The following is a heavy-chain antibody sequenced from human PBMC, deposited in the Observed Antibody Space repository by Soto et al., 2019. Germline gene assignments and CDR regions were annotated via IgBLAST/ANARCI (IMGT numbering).Heavy chain of an antibody. V-gene: IGHV1-8*01. CDR3: ARANSKNRYVGPDY. CDR2: MNPNSGNT. Sequence: QVQLVQSGAEVKKPGASVKVSCKASGYTFTSYDINWVRQATGQGLEWMGWMNPNSGNTGYAQKFQGRVTMTRNTSVSTTYMELSSLRSEDTAVYYCARANSKNRYVGPDYWGQGTLVTVSS. D-gene: IGHD5-12*01. J-gene: IGHJ4*02. CDR1: GYTFTSYD.